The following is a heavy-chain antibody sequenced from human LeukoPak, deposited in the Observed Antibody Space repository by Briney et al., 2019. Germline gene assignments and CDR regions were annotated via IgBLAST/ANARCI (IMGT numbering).Heavy chain of an antibody. CDR1: GGSVSSRDSY. CDR3: ARNTSSSPWFDP. D-gene: IGHD6-6*01. Sequence: SSETLSLTCTVSGGSVSSRDSYWSWIRQHPGKGLEWIGNVYYIGTTTYNSSLETRVTISVDKSKNHFPLILTSVTAADTAIYFCARNTSSSPWFDPWGQGTLVTVSS. V-gene: IGHV4-61*03. J-gene: IGHJ5*02. CDR2: VYYIGTT.